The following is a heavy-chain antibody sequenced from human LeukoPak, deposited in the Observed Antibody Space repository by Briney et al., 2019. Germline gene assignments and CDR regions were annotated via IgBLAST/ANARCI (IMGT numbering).Heavy chain of an antibody. J-gene: IGHJ4*02. CDR2: ISGDGGRT. CDR1: GFTFDDSA. CDR3: AKDGAYRSGWYSGFDY. Sequence: GGSLRLSCAASGFTFDDSAMHWVRQTPGKGLEWVSLISGDGGRTYCADSMKGRFTTSRDNSKNSLYLQMNSLRTEDTAVYYCAKDGAYRSGWYSGFDYWGQGTLVTVSS. D-gene: IGHD6-19*01. V-gene: IGHV3-43*02.